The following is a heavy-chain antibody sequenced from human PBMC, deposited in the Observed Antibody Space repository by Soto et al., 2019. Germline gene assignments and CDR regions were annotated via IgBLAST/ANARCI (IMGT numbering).Heavy chain of an antibody. CDR2: VSGYNGNT. J-gene: IGHJ6*02. CDR1: GYTFTTSG. Sequence: QVQLVQSGGEVKKPGASVKVSCKASGYTFTTSGVSCVRQAPGQGLEWMGWVSGYNGNTKYEEKFQDRVTMTTDTSTSTAYLELRSLTTDDTAVYYCARAGELPYYYYGMDVWGQGTTVIVSS. D-gene: IGHD1-7*01. CDR3: ARAGELPYYYYGMDV. V-gene: IGHV1-18*01.